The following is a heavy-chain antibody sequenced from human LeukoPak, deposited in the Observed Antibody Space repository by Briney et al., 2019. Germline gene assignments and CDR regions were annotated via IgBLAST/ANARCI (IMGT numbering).Heavy chain of an antibody. V-gene: IGHV4-34*01. Sequence: PETLSLTCAVYGGSFSGYYWSWIRQPPGKGLEWIGEINHSGSTNYNPSLKSRVTISVDTSKNQFSLKLSSVTAADTAVYYCARGRTYYYGSGSSNWFDPWGQGTLVTVSS. CDR1: GGSFSGYY. D-gene: IGHD3-10*01. CDR2: INHSGST. CDR3: ARGRTYYYGSGSSNWFDP. J-gene: IGHJ5*02.